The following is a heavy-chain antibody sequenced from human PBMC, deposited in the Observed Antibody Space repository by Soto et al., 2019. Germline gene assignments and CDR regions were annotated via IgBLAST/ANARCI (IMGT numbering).Heavy chain of an antibody. V-gene: IGHV1-69*13. CDR1: GGTFSSYA. CDR3: ARGDTAMADWMLYYYGMDV. CDR2: IIPIFGTA. J-gene: IGHJ6*02. D-gene: IGHD5-18*01. Sequence: SVKVSCKASGGTFSSYAISWVRQAPGQGLEWMGGIIPIFGTANYAQKFQGRVTITADESTSTAYMELSSLRSEDTAVYYCARGDTAMADWMLYYYGMDVWGQGTTVTVSS.